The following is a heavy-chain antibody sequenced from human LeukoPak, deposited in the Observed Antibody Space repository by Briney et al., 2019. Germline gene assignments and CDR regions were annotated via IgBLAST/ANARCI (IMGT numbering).Heavy chain of an antibody. J-gene: IGHJ6*03. CDR3: ARGCGGSCHYYYYYMDV. Sequence: PSETLSLTCTVSGGSISSYYWSWIRQPPGKGLEWIGYIYYSGSTNYNPSLKSRVTISVDTSKNQFSLKLSSVTAADTAAYYCARGCGGSCHYYYYYMDVWGKGTTVTVSS. CDR1: GGSISSYY. CDR2: IYYSGST. V-gene: IGHV4-59*01. D-gene: IGHD2-15*01.